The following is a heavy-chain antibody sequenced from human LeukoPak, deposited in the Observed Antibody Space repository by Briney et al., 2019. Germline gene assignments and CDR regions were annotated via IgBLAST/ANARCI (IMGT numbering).Heavy chain of an antibody. J-gene: IGHJ4*02. V-gene: IGHV4-38-2*02. D-gene: IGHD5-18*01. CDR2: IYYSGST. Sequence: SETLSLTCTVSGYSISSGYYWGWIRQPPGKGLEWIGYIYYSGSTNYNPSLKSRVTISVDTSKNQFSLKLSSVTAADTAVYYCARHLDTAMVNFDYWGQGTLVTVSS. CDR1: GYSISSGYY. CDR3: ARHLDTAMVNFDY.